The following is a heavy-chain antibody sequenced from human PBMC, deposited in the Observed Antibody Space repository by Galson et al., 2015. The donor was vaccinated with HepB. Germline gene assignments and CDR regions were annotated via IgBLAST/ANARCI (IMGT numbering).Heavy chain of an antibody. CDR2: IISDGTYI. D-gene: IGHD6-13*01. CDR3: ARTRGAAAGIYDY. CDR1: GFTFSSYW. J-gene: IGHJ4*02. Sequence: SLRLSCAASGFTFSSYWMHWVRQAPGKGLVWVSRIISDGTYITYADSVKGRFTISRDNAKNTLYLQMNSPRAEDTALYYCARTRGAAAGIYDYWGQGTLVTVSS. V-gene: IGHV3-74*01.